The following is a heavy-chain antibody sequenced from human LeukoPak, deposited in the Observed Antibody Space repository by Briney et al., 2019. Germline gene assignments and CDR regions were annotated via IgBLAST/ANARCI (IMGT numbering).Heavy chain of an antibody. V-gene: IGHV3-21*01. CDR3: ARLDIVVVPAATFDP. Sequence: GGSLRLSCAASGFTFSSYSMNWVRQAPGKGLEWVSSISSSSSYIYYADSVKGRFTISRDNAKNSLYLQMNSLRAEDTAVYYCARLDIVVVPAATFDPWGQGTLVTVSS. D-gene: IGHD2-2*03. J-gene: IGHJ5*02. CDR2: ISSSSSYI. CDR1: GFTFSSYS.